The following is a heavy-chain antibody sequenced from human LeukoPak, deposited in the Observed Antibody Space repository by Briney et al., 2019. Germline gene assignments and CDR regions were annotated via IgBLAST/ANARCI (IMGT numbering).Heavy chain of an antibody. J-gene: IGHJ6*02. Sequence: ASVKVSCKASGYTFTGYYMHWVRQAPGQGLEWMGWINPNSGGTNYAQKFQGRVTMTRDTSISTAYMELSRLRSDDTAVYYCARKRVPAAIGDYYYYGMDVWSQGTTVTVSS. CDR2: INPNSGGT. V-gene: IGHV1-2*02. D-gene: IGHD2-2*01. CDR1: GYTFTGYY. CDR3: ARKRVPAAIGDYYYYGMDV.